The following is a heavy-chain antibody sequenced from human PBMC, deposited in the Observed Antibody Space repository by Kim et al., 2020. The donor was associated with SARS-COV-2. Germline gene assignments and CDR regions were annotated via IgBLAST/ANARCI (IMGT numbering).Heavy chain of an antibody. J-gene: IGHJ6*02. D-gene: IGHD6-13*01. V-gene: IGHV4-59*01. Sequence: NHSLKTRVTISVDTPKIQFSLKLSSVTAADTAVYYCARDPGKYFYYGMDVWGQGTTVTVSS. CDR3: ARDPGKYFYYGMDV.